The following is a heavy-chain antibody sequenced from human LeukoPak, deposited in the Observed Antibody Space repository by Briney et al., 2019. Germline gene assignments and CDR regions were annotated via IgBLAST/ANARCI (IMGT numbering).Heavy chain of an antibody. D-gene: IGHD6-13*01. CDR1: GFTFSTYG. V-gene: IGHV3-33*01. CDR3: ARGSHESAAALDY. Sequence: GGSLRLSCAASGFTFSTYGMHWVRQAPGKGLEWVAVIWYDGSKRYYADSVKGRFTISRDTSKNTMYLQLGRLRADDTAVYYCARGSHESAAALDYWGQGTLVSVSS. J-gene: IGHJ4*02. CDR2: IWYDGSKR.